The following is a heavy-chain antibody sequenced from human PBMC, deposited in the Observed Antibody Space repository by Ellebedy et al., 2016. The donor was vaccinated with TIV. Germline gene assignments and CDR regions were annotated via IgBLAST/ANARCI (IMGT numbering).Heavy chain of an antibody. CDR2: INPIGGST. J-gene: IGHJ4*02. Sequence: ASVKVSCKASGYTFISYFIYWVRQAPGQGLEWMGVINPIGGSTTYAQKFQGRVAMTRDTSTSTVYMELSSLRSEDTAVYYCVRDLSTADYRDYWGQGTLVTVSS. D-gene: IGHD4-11*01. CDR1: GYTFISYF. CDR3: VRDLSTADYRDY. V-gene: IGHV1-46*01.